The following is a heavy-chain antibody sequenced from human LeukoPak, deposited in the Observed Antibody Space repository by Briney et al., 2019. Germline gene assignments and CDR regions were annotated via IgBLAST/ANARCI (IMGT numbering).Heavy chain of an antibody. V-gene: IGHV3-30*02. D-gene: IGHD6-6*01. Sequence: GGSLRLSCAASGFTFSSYGMHWVRQAPGKGLEWVAFIRYDGSNKYYADSVKGRFTISRDNSNNPLYLQMNSLRAEDTAVYYCAKDRGAARSFDYWGQGTLVTVSS. CDR2: IRYDGSNK. J-gene: IGHJ4*02. CDR3: AKDRGAARSFDY. CDR1: GFTFSSYG.